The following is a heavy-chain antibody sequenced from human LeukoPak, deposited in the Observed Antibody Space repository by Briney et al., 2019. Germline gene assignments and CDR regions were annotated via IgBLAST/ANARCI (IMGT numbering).Heavy chain of an antibody. Sequence: SETLSLTCAVYGGSFSGYYWSWIRQPPGKGLEWIGEINHSGSANYNPSLKSRVTISVDTSKNQFSLKLSSVTAADTAVYYCAREGGAAMVYWYFDLWGRGTLVTVSS. V-gene: IGHV4-34*01. CDR3: AREGGAAMVYWYFDL. J-gene: IGHJ2*01. CDR1: GGSFSGYY. D-gene: IGHD5-18*01. CDR2: INHSGSA.